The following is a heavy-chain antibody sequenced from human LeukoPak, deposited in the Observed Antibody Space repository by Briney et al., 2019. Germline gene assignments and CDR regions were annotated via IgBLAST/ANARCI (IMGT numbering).Heavy chain of an antibody. V-gene: IGHV4-39*01. CDR1: GGSISSGSYY. J-gene: IGHJ4*02. CDR3: ASTIMVRGVTPYFDY. D-gene: IGHD3-10*01. CDR2: ISYSGST. Sequence: SETLALTCTVSGGSISSGSYYWAWVRQPPGKGLEWIGSISYSGSTYYNPSLTSRVTISVDTSKNQFSLKLSSVTAADAAVYYCASTIMVRGVTPYFDYWGQGTLVTVSS.